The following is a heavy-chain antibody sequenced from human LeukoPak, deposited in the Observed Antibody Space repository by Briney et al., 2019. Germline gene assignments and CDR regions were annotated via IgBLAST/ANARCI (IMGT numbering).Heavy chain of an antibody. CDR1: GDSISNYY. CDR3: ARGSSSWPDRFDC. CDR2: ISYSATT. J-gene: IGHJ5*01. D-gene: IGHD6-13*01. V-gene: IGHV4-59*01. Sequence: SERMSLTCTVSGDSISNYYWSWIRQPPGKGLEWIGYISYSATTNYNPSLKSRVTMSVDTSKNQFSLKVNSVTAADTAVYYCARGSSSWPDRFDCWGQGTLGTVSS.